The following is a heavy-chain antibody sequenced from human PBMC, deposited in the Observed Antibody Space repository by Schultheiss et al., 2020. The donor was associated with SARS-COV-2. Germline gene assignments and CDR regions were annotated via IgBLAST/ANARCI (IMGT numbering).Heavy chain of an antibody. CDR2: INPNSGGT. J-gene: IGHJ4*02. CDR1: GYTFTGYY. Sequence: ASVKVSCKASGYTFTGYYMHWVRQAPGQGLEWMGWINPNSGGTNYAQKFQGRVTMTRDTSISTAYMELSRLRSDDTAVYYCATHDSSGWYLSEFDYWGQGTLVTVSS. V-gene: IGHV1-2*02. D-gene: IGHD6-19*01. CDR3: ATHDSSGWYLSEFDY.